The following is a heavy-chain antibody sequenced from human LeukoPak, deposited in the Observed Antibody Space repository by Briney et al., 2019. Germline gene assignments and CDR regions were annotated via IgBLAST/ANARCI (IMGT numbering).Heavy chain of an antibody. D-gene: IGHD5-18*01. Sequence: GGSLRLSCAASGFTFSSYWMSWVRQAPGKGLEWVANIKQDGSEKYYVDSVKGRFTISRDNAKNSLYLQMNSLRAEDTAVYYCARGFEYNYRYTFGYWGQGTLVTASS. CDR2: IKQDGSEK. CDR3: ARGFEYNYRYTFGY. V-gene: IGHV3-7*01. J-gene: IGHJ4*02. CDR1: GFTFSSYW.